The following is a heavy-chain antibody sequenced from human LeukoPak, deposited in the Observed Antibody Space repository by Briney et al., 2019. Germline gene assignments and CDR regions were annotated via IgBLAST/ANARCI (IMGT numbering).Heavy chain of an antibody. J-gene: IGHJ4*02. CDR3: ARVGYSSSSGARL. CDR1: GYTFTGYY. D-gene: IGHD6-6*01. Sequence: GASVKVSCKASGYTFTGYYMRWVRQAPGQGLECMGWISPNSGGTNYAQKFQGRVTMTRDTSISTVYMELSRLRSDDTAVYYCARVGYSSSSGARLWGQGTLVTVSS. V-gene: IGHV1-2*02. CDR2: ISPNSGGT.